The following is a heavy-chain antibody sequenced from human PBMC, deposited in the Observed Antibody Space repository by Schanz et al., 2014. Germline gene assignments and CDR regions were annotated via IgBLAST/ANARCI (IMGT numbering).Heavy chain of an antibody. CDR2: TSHDGSFT. D-gene: IGHD4-17*01. Sequence: MQLQESGPGLVKPSETLSLTCTVSGGSISSSSYYWGWIRQPPGKGLVWVSRTSHDGSFTTFADSVKGRFTISRDNAKNALYLQMNSLRAEDTAVYYCVRDTDYHFDYWGQGTLVTVSS. V-gene: IGHV3-74*01. J-gene: IGHJ4*02. CDR3: VRDTDYHFDY. CDR1: GGSISSSSYY.